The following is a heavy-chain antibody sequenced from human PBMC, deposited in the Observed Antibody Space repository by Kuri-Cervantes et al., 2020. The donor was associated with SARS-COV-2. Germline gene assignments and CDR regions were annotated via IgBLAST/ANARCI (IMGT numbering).Heavy chain of an antibody. CDR3: TTASYNWNDDRGTYYYYGMDV. Sequence: GESLKISCAASGFTFSSYGMHWVRQAPGKGLEWVAVIWYDGSNKYYADSVKGRFTISRDNSKNTLYLQMNSLRAEDTAVYYCTTASYNWNDDRGTYYYYGMDVWGQGTTVTVSS. V-gene: IGHV3-33*01. CDR1: GFTFSSYG. D-gene: IGHD1-1*01. CDR2: IWYDGSNK. J-gene: IGHJ6*02.